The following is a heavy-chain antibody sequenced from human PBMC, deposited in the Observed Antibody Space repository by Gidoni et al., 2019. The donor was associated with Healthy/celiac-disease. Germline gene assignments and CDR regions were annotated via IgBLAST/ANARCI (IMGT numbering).Heavy chain of an antibody. Sequence: QVQLVQSGAEAKKPGASVKGYCKASGYTFTSYDINWFRQATGQGLEWMGWMNPNSGNTGYAQKFQGRVTMTRNTSISTAYMELSSLRSEDTAVYYCARAPHYGDYADYSNWFDPWGQGTLVTVSS. CDR2: MNPNSGNT. J-gene: IGHJ5*02. CDR3: ARAPHYGDYADYSNWFDP. D-gene: IGHD4-17*01. V-gene: IGHV1-8*01. CDR1: GYTFTSYD.